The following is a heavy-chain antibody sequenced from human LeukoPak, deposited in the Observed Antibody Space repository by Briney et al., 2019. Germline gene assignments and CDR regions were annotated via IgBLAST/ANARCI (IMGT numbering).Heavy chain of an antibody. D-gene: IGHD3-22*01. Sequence: PGGSLRLSCAASGFTFSNYWMHWVRHAPGKGLVWVSRINSDGINTSYADSVKGRFTISRGNAKNTLNLQMNSLRAEDTAVYYCARDLGQYYDTSDNWFDPWGQGTLVTVSS. CDR2: INSDGINT. V-gene: IGHV3-74*01. CDR3: ARDLGQYYDTSDNWFDP. CDR1: GFTFSNYW. J-gene: IGHJ5*02.